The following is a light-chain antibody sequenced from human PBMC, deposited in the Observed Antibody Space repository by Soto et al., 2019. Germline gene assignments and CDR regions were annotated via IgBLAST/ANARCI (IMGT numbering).Light chain of an antibody. CDR3: QQYGSSPWT. CDR2: GAS. V-gene: IGKV3-20*01. J-gene: IGKJ1*01. Sequence: EIVMTQSPATLSVSPGESATLSCRASQRTSRNLAWYQQKPGQAPRLLIYGASSRATGIPDRFSGSGSGTDFTLTIGRLEPEDFAVYYCQQYGSSPWTFGQGTKVDI. CDR1: QRTSRN.